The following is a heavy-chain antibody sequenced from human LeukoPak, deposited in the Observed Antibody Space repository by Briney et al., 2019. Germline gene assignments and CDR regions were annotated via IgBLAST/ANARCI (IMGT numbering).Heavy chain of an antibody. Sequence: PGGSLRLSCAASGFTFSSYAMHWVRQAPGKGLEWVAVISYDGGNKYYADSVKGRFTISRDNSKNTLYLQMNSLRAEDTAVYYCARARGVRGVSNWFDPWGQGTLVTVSS. CDR2: ISYDGGNK. V-gene: IGHV3-30*04. D-gene: IGHD3-10*01. CDR3: ARARGVRGVSNWFDP. CDR1: GFTFSSYA. J-gene: IGHJ5*02.